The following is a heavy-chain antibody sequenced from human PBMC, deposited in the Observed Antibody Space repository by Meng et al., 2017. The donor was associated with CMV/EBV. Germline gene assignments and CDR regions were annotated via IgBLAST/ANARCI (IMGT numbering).Heavy chain of an antibody. CDR2: IIPIFGTA. CDR3: ASPITIGYYYYGMDV. CDR1: GGTFSSYA. V-gene: IGHV1-69*05. Sequence: SVKVSCKASGGTFSSYAISWVRQAPGQGLEWMGGIIPIFGTANYAQKFQGRVTITTDESTSTAYMELRSLRSEDTAVYYCASPITIGYYYYGMDVWGQGTTVTVSS. J-gene: IGHJ6*02. D-gene: IGHD3-3*01.